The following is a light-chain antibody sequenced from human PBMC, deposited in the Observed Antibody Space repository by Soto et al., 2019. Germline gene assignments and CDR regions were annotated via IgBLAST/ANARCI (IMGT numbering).Light chain of an antibody. CDR1: QSISSW. CDR2: KAS. J-gene: IGKJ1*01. Sequence: DIQMTQSPSTLSASVGDRVTITCRASQSISSWLAWYQQKPGKAPNLLIYKASTLESGVPSRFSGSGSGTDFTFTISSLQPEDFATYYCQQSYSTRWTFGQGTKVDNK. CDR3: QQSYSTRWT. V-gene: IGKV1-5*03.